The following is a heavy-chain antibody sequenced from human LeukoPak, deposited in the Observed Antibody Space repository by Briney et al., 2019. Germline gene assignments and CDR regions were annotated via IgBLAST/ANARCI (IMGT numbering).Heavy chain of an antibody. D-gene: IGHD3-3*01. J-gene: IGHJ3*02. V-gene: IGHV1-46*01. CDR2: INPSGGST. CDR1: GYTLTSYY. Sequence: ASVKVSCKASGYTLTSYYMHWVRQAPGQGLEWMGIINPSGGSTSYAQKFQGRVTMTRDMSTSTLYMELSSLRSEDTAVYYCARDLRITIFGVVIPWAFDIWGQGTMVTVSS. CDR3: ARDLRITIFGVVIPWAFDI.